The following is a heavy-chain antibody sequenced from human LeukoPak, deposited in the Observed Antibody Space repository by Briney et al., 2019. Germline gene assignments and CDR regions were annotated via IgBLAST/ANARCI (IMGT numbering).Heavy chain of an antibody. CDR1: GFTFSDYY. J-gene: IGHJ3*02. CDR2: ISSSGSTI. V-gene: IGHV3-11*01. D-gene: IGHD5-12*01. Sequence: PGGSLRLSCAASGFTFSDYYMSWIRQAPGKGLEWVSYISSSGSTIYYADSVKGRFTISRHNAKNSLYLQMNSLRAEDTAVYYCARDKVVATILDAFDIWGQGTMVTVSS. CDR3: ARDKVVATILDAFDI.